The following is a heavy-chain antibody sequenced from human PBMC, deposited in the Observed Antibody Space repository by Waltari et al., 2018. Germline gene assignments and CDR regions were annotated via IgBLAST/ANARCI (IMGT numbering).Heavy chain of an antibody. V-gene: IGHV3-21*01. Sequence: EVQLVESGGGLVKPGGSLRLSCAASGFTFSSYSMNWVRQAPGEGLEWVSSISSSSSYIYYADSVKGRFTISRDNAKNSLYLQMNSLRAEDTAVYYCARVLVVADAFDIWGQGTMVTVSS. CDR3: ARVLVVADAFDI. CDR2: ISSSSSYI. D-gene: IGHD2-8*01. CDR1: GFTFSSYS. J-gene: IGHJ3*02.